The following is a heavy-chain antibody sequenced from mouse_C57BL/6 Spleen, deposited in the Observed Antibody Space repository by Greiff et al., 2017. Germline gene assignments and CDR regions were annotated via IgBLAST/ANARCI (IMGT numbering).Heavy chain of an antibody. V-gene: IGHV5-4*01. Sequence: EVQRVESGGGLVKPGGSLKLSCAASGFTFSSYAMSWVRQTPEKRLEWVATISDGGSYTYYPDNVKGRFTISRDNAKNNLYLQMSHLKSEDTAMYYCAREGLPNYFDYWGQGTTLTVSS. CDR3: AREGLPNYFDY. CDR1: GFTFSSYA. D-gene: IGHD2-2*01. CDR2: ISDGGSYT. J-gene: IGHJ2*01.